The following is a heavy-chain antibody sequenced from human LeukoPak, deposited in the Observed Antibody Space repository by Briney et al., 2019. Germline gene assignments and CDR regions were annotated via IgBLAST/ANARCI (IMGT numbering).Heavy chain of an antibody. D-gene: IGHD2-2*01. CDR1: GFTFSSYA. CDR2: ISGSGGST. V-gene: IGHV3-23*01. Sequence: PGGSLRLSCAASGFTFSSYAMSWVRQAPGKGLEWVSAISGSGGSTYYADSVKGRFTVSRDNSKNTLYLQKNSLRAEDTAVYYCAKAFYCSSTSCPFDYWGQGTLVTVSS. J-gene: IGHJ4*02. CDR3: AKAFYCSSTSCPFDY.